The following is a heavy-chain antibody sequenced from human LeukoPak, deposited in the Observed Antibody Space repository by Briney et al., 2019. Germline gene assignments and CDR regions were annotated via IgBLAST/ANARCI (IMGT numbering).Heavy chain of an antibody. D-gene: IGHD6-19*01. CDR2: IKQDGSEK. V-gene: IGHV3-7*01. CDR1: GFTFSSYW. J-gene: IGHJ4*02. CDR3: ARDPPVAVTGPSLDY. Sequence: GGSLRLSCAASGFTFSSYWMSWVRQAPGKGLEWVANIKQDGSEKYYVDSVKGRFTISRDNAKNSLYLQMNSLRAEDTAVYYCARDPPVAVTGPSLDYWGQGTLVTASS.